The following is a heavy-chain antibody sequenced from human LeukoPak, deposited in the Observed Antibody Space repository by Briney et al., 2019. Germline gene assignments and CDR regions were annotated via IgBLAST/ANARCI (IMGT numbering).Heavy chain of an antibody. D-gene: IGHD5-12*01. CDR1: GESISSHY. CDR3: ARDGYSGNDGL. Sequence: PSETLSLTCNVSGESISSHYWSWPRQSPGKGLEWIGYIYHSGSTKYNPSLKSRVTISVDTSKNQFSLKLSSVSAADTAVYYCARDGYSGNDGLWGQGTLVTVSS. J-gene: IGHJ4*02. CDR2: IYHSGST. V-gene: IGHV4-59*11.